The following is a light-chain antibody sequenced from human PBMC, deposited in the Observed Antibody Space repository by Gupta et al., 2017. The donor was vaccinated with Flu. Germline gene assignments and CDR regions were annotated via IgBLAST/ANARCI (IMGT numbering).Light chain of an antibody. V-gene: IGKV3-20*01. J-gene: IGKJ3*01. CDR2: GAS. Sequence: EIVLTQSPGTLSLSPGERATLSCRASQSVSSSYLAWYQQQPGQAPRLLIYGASSRATGIPDRCSGSGSGTDFTLTISRLEPEDFAVYYCQQYGSSRPFTFGPGTKVDIK. CDR1: QSVSSSY. CDR3: QQYGSSRPFT.